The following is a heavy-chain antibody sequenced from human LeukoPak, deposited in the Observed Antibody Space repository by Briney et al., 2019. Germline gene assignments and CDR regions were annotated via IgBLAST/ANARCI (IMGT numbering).Heavy chain of an antibody. Sequence: GGSLRLSCAASGFTFSSYGMHWVRQAPGKGLEWVSYISSSSSTIYYADSVKGRFTISRDNAKNSPYLQMNSLRAEDTAVYYCARDTKWEFDYWGQGTLVTVSS. CDR3: ARDTKWEFDY. D-gene: IGHD1-26*01. J-gene: IGHJ4*02. CDR2: ISSSSSTI. CDR1: GFTFSSYG. V-gene: IGHV3-48*01.